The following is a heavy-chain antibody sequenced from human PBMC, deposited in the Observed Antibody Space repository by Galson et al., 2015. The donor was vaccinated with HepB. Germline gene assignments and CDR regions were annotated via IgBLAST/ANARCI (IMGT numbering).Heavy chain of an antibody. CDR1: GYTLTELS. CDR2: FDPEDGET. D-gene: IGHD1-26*01. J-gene: IGHJ4*02. CDR3: ATTGSYYEMRIDY. Sequence: SVKVSCKVSGYTLTELSMHWVRQAPGKGLEWMGGFDPEDGETIYAQKFPGRVTMTEDTSTDTAYMELISLRSEDTAVYYCATTGSYYEMRIDYWGQGTLVTVSS. V-gene: IGHV1-24*01.